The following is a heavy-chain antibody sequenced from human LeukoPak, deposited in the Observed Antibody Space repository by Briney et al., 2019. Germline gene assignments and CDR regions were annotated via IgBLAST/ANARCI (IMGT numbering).Heavy chain of an antibody. J-gene: IGHJ4*02. Sequence: GGSLRLSCAASGFAFSNYAMSWVRQASGKGLDWVGRIKSKTDGGTTDYAAPVKGRFTISRDDSKNTLYLQMNSLKTEDTAVYYCTTSRLGTRVFDYWGQGTLVTVSS. CDR2: IKSKTDGGTT. CDR3: TTSRLGTRVFDY. V-gene: IGHV3-15*01. CDR1: GFAFSNYA.